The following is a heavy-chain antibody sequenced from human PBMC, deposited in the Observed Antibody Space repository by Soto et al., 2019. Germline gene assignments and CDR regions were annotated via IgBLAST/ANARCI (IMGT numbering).Heavy chain of an antibody. CDR3: AREVRYYYYGMDV. CDR1: GGSISSYY. V-gene: IGHV4-59*01. J-gene: IGHJ6*02. Sequence: QVQLQESGPGLVKPSETLSLTCTVSGGSISSYYWSWIRQPPGKGLEWIGYIYYSGSTNYNPSLKSRVTISVDTSKNQFSMKLSSVTAADTAVYYCAREVRYYYYGMDVWGQGTTVTVSS. CDR2: IYYSGST. D-gene: IGHD3-22*01.